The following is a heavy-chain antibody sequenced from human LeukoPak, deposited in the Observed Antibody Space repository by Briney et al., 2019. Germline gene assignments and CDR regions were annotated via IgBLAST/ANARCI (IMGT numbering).Heavy chain of an antibody. V-gene: IGHV4-39*01. D-gene: IGHD3-22*01. Sequence: TPSETLSLTCTVSGGSISSSTYYWGWIRQPPGKGLEWIGSIYSSGTTYYNPSLESRVTISVDTSKNQFSLKLSSVTAADTAVYYCARRYGYDTDYWGQGTLDTVSS. J-gene: IGHJ4*02. CDR2: IYSSGTT. CDR1: GGSISSSTYY. CDR3: ARRYGYDTDY.